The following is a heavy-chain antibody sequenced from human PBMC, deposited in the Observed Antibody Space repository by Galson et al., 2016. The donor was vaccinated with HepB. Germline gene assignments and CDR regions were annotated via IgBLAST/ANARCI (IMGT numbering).Heavy chain of an antibody. J-gene: IGHJ4*02. V-gene: IGHV3-43*02. CDR3: AKGDGGYYLVVDS. Sequence: SLRLSCAASGFTFDDYAMHWVRQVPGKGLEWVSLISGDGGGTYYADSVKGRFTISRDNSKTSLYLQMNPLRTEDTAFYYCAKGDGGYYLVVDSWGQGTLVTVSS. D-gene: IGHD4-17*01. CDR2: ISGDGGGT. CDR1: GFTFDDYA.